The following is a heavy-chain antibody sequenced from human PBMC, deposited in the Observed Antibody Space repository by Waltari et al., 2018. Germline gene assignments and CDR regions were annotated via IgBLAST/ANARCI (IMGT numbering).Heavy chain of an antibody. Sequence: QVEESGGGVVQPGGSLRLSCVASGSPFTTYGMHWVRQAPGKGLEWLAVISSDGSNKYYEDSVKGRFTVSRDNSKNSVYLQMNSLRPEDTALYFCAKAGGIHNYPLDPWGQGTLVTVSS. J-gene: IGHJ5*02. CDR2: ISSDGSNK. CDR1: GSPFTTYG. D-gene: IGHD1-26*01. CDR3: AKAGGIHNYPLDP. V-gene: IGHV3-30*18.